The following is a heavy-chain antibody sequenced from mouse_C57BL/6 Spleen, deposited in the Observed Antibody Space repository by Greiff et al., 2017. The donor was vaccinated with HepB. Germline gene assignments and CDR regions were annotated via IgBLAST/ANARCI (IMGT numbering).Heavy chain of an antibody. CDR3: ERKDYYDYSFDY. Sequence: VQLQESGAELVRPGASVKLSCKASGYTFTSYGISWVKQRPGQGLEWIGEIYPRSGNTYYNEKFKGKATLTADKSSSTAYMQLRSLTSEDSAVIFCERKDYYDYSFDYWGQGTTLTVSS. V-gene: IGHV1-81*01. CDR1: GYTFTSYG. D-gene: IGHD1-1*01. CDR2: IYPRSGNT. J-gene: IGHJ2*01.